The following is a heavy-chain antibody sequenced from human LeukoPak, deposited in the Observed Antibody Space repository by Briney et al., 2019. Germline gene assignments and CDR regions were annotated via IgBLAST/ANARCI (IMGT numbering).Heavy chain of an antibody. CDR1: GFTFSSFA. CDR3: AKDARDFDAFDI. D-gene: IGHD2-21*02. Sequence: PGGSLRLSCAASGFTFSSFAMSWVRQAPGKGLEWVSVISGSGGSTYYADSVKGRFTISRDNSKNTLYLPMNSLRAEDTAVYYCAKDARDFDAFDIWGQGTMVAVSS. V-gene: IGHV3-23*01. J-gene: IGHJ3*02. CDR2: ISGSGGST.